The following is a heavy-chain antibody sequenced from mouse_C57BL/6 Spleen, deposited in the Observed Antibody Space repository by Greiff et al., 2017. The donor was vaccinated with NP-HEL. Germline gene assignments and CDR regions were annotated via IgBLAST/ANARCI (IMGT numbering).Heavy chain of an antibody. CDR3: ARGDWAYYFDY. D-gene: IGHD4-1*01. CDR2: IDPSDSET. Sequence: QVQLKQPGTELVKPGASVKLSCKASGYTFTSYWMHWVKQRPIQGLEWIGNIDPSDSETHYNQKFKDKATLTVDKSSSTAYMQLSSLTSEDSAVYYCARGDWAYYFDYWGQGTTLTVSS. J-gene: IGHJ2*01. V-gene: IGHV1-52*01. CDR1: GYTFTSYW.